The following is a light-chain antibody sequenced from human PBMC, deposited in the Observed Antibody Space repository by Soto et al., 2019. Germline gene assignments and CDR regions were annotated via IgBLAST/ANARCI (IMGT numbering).Light chain of an antibody. CDR2: TAS. J-gene: IGKJ4*01. Sequence: DIQRTQSPSSVSASVGDRITITCRASQDISRWLAWYQQKPGRAPNLLIYTASTLESGVPSRFSGSGSGTDFTLTISNLQPEDFATYYCQQVDSFPLTFGGGTKVEIK. CDR3: QQVDSFPLT. V-gene: IGKV1D-12*01. CDR1: QDISRW.